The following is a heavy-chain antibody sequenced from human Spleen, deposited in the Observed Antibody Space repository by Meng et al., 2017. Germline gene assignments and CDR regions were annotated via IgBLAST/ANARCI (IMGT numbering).Heavy chain of an antibody. Sequence: SETLSLTCAVYGGSFSGYYWSWIRQPPGKGLEWIGEINHSGSTNYNPSLKSRVTISVDTSKNQFSLKLSSVTAADTAVYYCARGRVVVVAAIRPNFDYWGQGTLVTVSS. CDR2: INHSGST. CDR1: GGSFSGYY. D-gene: IGHD2-15*01. V-gene: IGHV4-34*01. CDR3: ARGRVVVVAAIRPNFDY. J-gene: IGHJ4*02.